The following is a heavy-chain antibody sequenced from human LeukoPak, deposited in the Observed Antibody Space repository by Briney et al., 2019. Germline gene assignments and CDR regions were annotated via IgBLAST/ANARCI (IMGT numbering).Heavy chain of an antibody. V-gene: IGHV1-8*03. J-gene: IGHJ3*02. CDR1: GGTFSSYA. CDR2: MNPNSGNT. CDR3: ARGPPSDAFDI. Sequence: ASVKVSCEASGGTFSSYAINWVRQATGQGLEWMGWMNPNSGNTGYAQKFQGRVTITRNTSISTAYMELSSLRSEDTAVYYCARGPPSDAFDIWGQGTMVTVSS.